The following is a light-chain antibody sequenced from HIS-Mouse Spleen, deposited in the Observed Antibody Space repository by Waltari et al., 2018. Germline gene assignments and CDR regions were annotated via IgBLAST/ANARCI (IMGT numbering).Light chain of an antibody. J-gene: IGLJ2*01. Sequence: SYELTQPPSVSVSPGQTARITSSGYALPTKYAYWYQQKSGPAPVLVIYEDSKRPSGIPERFSGSSSGTMATLTISGAQVEDEADYYCYSTDSSGNHRVFGGGTKLTVL. CDR1: ALPTKY. CDR2: EDS. CDR3: YSTDSSGNHRV. V-gene: IGLV3-10*01.